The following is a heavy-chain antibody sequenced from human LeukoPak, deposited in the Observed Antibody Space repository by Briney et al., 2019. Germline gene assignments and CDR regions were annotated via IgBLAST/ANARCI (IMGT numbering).Heavy chain of an antibody. CDR3: GSIVESTIFDN. Sequence: PSETLALTCTVSGSSITSSSYYWGWIRPPPGKGLEWIGSVYYTWSTYYNPSLKRRVTISVDTSKNHFSMKLSSVTAADTAVYYCGSIVESTIFDNWGQGTLVTVSS. V-gene: IGHV4-39*02. D-gene: IGHD1-26*01. CDR1: GSSITSSSYY. CDR2: VYYTWST. J-gene: IGHJ4*02.